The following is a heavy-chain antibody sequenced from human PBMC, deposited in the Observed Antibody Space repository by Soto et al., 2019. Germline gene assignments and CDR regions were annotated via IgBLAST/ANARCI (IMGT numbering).Heavy chain of an antibody. V-gene: IGHV5-10-1*01. J-gene: IGHJ4*02. D-gene: IGHD3-9*01. CDR1: GYSFTSYW. CDR3: ARALYYDIFTGYWPDY. Sequence: PGESLKISCKGSGYSFTSYWISWVRQMPGKGLEWMGRIDPSDSYTNCSPSFQGHVTISADKSISTAYLQWSSLKASDTATYYCARALYYDIFTGYWPDYWGQGTLVTVAS. CDR2: IDPSDSYT.